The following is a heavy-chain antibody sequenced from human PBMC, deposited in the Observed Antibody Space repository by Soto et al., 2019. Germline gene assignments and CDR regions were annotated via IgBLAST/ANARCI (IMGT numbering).Heavy chain of an antibody. CDR1: GFTFSNAW. CDR2: IKSKTDGGTT. J-gene: IGHJ4*02. D-gene: IGHD3-9*01. Sequence: EVQLVESGGGLVNPGGSLRLSCAASGFTFSNAWMSWVRQAPGKGLEWVGRIKSKTDGGTTDYAAPVKGRFTISRDDSKNTLYLQMNSLKTEDTAVYYCTTTPSYYDILTGYGGRIYWGQGTLVTVSS. CDR3: TTTPSYYDILTGYGGRIY. V-gene: IGHV3-15*01.